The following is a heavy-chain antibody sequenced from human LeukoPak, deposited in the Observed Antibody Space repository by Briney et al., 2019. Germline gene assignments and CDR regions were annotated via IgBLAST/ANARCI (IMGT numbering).Heavy chain of an antibody. J-gene: IGHJ5*02. V-gene: IGHV4-38-2*01. CDR2: IYHSGST. CDR1: GYSISSGYY. D-gene: IGHD3-3*01. Sequence: PSETLSLTCAVSGYSISSGYYWGWIRQPPGKGLEWIGSIYHSGSTYYNPSLKSRVTIAVDTSKNQFSRKLSSVTGADTAVYYCARRSYDFWSGYYTEWFDPWGQGTLVTVSS. CDR3: ARRSYDFWSGYYTEWFDP.